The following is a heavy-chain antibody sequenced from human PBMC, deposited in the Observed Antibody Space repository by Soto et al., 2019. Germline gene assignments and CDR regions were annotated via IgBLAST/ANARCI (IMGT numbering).Heavy chain of an antibody. J-gene: IGHJ4*01. CDR1: GDSVSSNSAG. CDR2: TYYRSKWYY. Sequence: PWQTLSLPCAITGDSVSSNSAGWSWVRQSPARALEWLGRTYYRSKWYYEYAVSVRGRSTINPDTSKNQYSLTLNSVTPEDTAVYFCARGEQYSGRIFDYWGQGTLVTVSS. V-gene: IGHV6-1*01. CDR3: ARGEQYSGRIFDY. D-gene: IGHD1-26*01.